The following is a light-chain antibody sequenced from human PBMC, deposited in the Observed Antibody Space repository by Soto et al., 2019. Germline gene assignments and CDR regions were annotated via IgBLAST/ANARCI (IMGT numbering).Light chain of an antibody. Sequence: QSVLTQPPSASGSPGQSVTISCTGTSSDIGGYNYVSWYQQYPCKAPRLMIYEVSKRPSGVPDRLSGSKFGNTASPTVSGLQGEGEADYYCKSYGGSSNVVFGGGTKLTVL. CDR1: SSDIGGYNY. J-gene: IGLJ2*01. CDR2: EVS. CDR3: KSYGGSSNVV. V-gene: IGLV2-8*01.